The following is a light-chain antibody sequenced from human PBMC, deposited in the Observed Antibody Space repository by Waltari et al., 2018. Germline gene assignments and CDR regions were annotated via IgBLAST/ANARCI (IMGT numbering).Light chain of an antibody. CDR1: NIGSQS. Sequence: SYVLTQPPSVSVAPGKTARISCGGNNIGSQSVHWHQQKPGQAPVLVIYDDSDRPSGIPERFSGSNSGNTATLTISRVEAGDEADYYCQVWDSSSDHPGVFGGGTKLTVL. V-gene: IGLV3-21*04. CDR2: DDS. J-gene: IGLJ3*02. CDR3: QVWDSSSDHPGV.